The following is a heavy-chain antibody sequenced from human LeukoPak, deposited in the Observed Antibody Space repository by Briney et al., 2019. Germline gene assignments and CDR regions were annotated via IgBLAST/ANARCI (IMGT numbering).Heavy chain of an antibody. Sequence: SETLSLTCTVSGGSFSSHYWSWIRQPPGKGLEWVGYMYYSGSTNYNPSLKSRVTISVDTSKNQFSLKLSSVTAADTAVYYCAGGEGARSGTFDYWGQGTLVSVSS. CDR3: AGGEGARSGTFDY. CDR1: GGSFSSHY. J-gene: IGHJ4*02. D-gene: IGHD2-15*01. CDR2: MYYSGST. V-gene: IGHV4-59*11.